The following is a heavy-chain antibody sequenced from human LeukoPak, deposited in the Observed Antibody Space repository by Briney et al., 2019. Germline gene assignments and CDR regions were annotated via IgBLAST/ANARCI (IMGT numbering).Heavy chain of an antibody. D-gene: IGHD3-22*01. CDR2: ISAYNGNT. V-gene: IGHV1-18*04. CDR3: ARGRYYDSSATKLWDY. J-gene: IGHJ4*02. Sequence: GASVKVSCKASGYTFTGYYMHWVRQAPGQGLEWMGWISAYNGNTNYAQKLQGRVTMTTDTSTSTAYMELRSLRSDDTAVYYCARGRYYDSSATKLWDYWGQGTLVTVSS. CDR1: GYTFTGYY.